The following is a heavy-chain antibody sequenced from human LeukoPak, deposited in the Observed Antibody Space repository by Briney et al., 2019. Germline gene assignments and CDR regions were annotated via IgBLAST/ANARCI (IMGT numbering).Heavy chain of an antibody. V-gene: IGHV1-18*01. CDR1: GYTFTSYG. CDR3: ARDREAAAGTSRHFQH. CDR2: ISAYNGNT. D-gene: IGHD6-13*01. J-gene: IGHJ1*01. Sequence: ASVTVSCKASGYTFTSYGISWVRQAPGQGLEWMGWISAYNGNTNYAQKLQGRVTMTTDTSTSTAYMELRSLRSGDTAVYYCARDREAAAGTSRHFQHWGQGTLVTVSS.